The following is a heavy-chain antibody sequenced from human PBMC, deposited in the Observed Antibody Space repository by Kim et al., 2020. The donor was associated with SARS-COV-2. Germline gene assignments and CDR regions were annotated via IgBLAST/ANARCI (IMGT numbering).Heavy chain of an antibody. V-gene: IGHV3-43*02. CDR2: ISGDGGST. CDR3: AKDAGGLIFGVVSYFDY. J-gene: IGHJ4*02. D-gene: IGHD3-3*01. CDR1: GFTFDDYA. Sequence: GGSLRLSCAASGFTFDDYAMHWVRQAPGKGLEWVSLISGDGGSTYYADSVKGRFTISRDNSKNSLYLQMNSLRTEDTALYYCAKDAGGLIFGVVSYFDYWGQGTLVTVSS.